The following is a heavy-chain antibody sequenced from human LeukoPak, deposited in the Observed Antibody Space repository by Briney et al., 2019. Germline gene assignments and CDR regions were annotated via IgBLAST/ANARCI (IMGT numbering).Heavy chain of an antibody. CDR2: INPGGGST. J-gene: IGHJ1*01. CDR3: ARDSVESYYYDSSGYTTVGEYFQH. CDR1: GYTFTSYY. D-gene: IGHD3-22*01. V-gene: IGHV1-46*01. Sequence: ASVKVSCKASGYTFTSYYMHWVRQAPGQGLEWMGIINPGGGSTSYAQKFQGRVTMTRDTSTSTVYMELSSLRSEDTAVYYCARDSVESYYYDSSGYTTVGEYFQHWGQGTLVTVSS.